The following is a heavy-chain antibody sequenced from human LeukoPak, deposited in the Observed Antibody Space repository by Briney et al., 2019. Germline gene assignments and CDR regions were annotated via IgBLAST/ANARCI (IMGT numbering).Heavy chain of an antibody. CDR1: QFTFSSYS. CDR2: ISGSGGST. V-gene: IGHV3-23*01. J-gene: IGHJ4*02. D-gene: IGHD3-10*01. Sequence: PGGSLRLSCAASQFTFSSYSMNWVRQAPGKGLEWVSAISGSGGSTYYADSVKGRFTISRDNSKNTLYLQMNSLRAEDTAVYYCAKDTDPDYYGSGSYDYWGQGTLVTVSS. CDR3: AKDTDPDYYGSGSYDY.